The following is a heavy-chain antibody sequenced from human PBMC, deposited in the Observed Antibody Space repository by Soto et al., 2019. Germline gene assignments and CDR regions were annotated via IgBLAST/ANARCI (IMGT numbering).Heavy chain of an antibody. Sequence: VAVISYDGSNKYYADSVNGRFTISRDNSKNTLYLQMNSLRAEDTAVYYCARESTVTTKAFDIWGQGTMVTVSS. V-gene: IGHV3-30-3*01. D-gene: IGHD4-17*01. J-gene: IGHJ3*02. CDR3: ARESTVTTKAFDI. CDR2: ISYDGSNK.